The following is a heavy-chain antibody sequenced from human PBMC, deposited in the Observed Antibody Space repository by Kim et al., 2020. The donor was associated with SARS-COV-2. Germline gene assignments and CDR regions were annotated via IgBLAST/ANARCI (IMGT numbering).Heavy chain of an antibody. Sequence: AQNFRGRRTITADESTSTVYMELNSLRSEDTAIYYCARRNFDSNGYYYLDYWGQGTLVSVSS. D-gene: IGHD3-22*01. CDR3: ARRNFDSNGYYYLDY. J-gene: IGHJ4*02. V-gene: IGHV1-69*01.